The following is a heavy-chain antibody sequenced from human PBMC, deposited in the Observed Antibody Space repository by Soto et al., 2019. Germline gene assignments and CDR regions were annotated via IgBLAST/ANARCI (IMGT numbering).Heavy chain of an antibody. CDR3: AKGCSRVGGCQIIGG. CDR2: ISSDGSEK. Sequence: QVQLVEYGGGLGQPGRSLRLSCEGSGFTFSRTGLHWVRQAPGMGLEWVAIISSDGSEKTYADSVKGRVIVARDNSRSTLGLEMDGLKPEETGVYYCAKGCSRVGGCQIIGGWGQGTRV. V-gene: IGHV3-30*18. D-gene: IGHD2-2*01. CDR1: GFTFSRTG. J-gene: IGHJ4*02.